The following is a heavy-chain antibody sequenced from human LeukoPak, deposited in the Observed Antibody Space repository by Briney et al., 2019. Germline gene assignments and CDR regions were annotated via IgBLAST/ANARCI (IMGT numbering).Heavy chain of an antibody. D-gene: IGHD3-22*01. CDR2: INPNSGGT. CDR3: ARAIYYYDSSGYHDAFDI. V-gene: IGHV1-2*02. CDR1: GGTFSSYA. J-gene: IGHJ3*02. Sequence: GSSVKVSCKASGGTFSSYAISWVRQAPGQGLEWMGWINPNSGGTNYAQKFQGRVTMTRDTSISTAYMELSRLRSDDTAVYYCARAIYYYDSSGYHDAFDIWGQGTMVTVSS.